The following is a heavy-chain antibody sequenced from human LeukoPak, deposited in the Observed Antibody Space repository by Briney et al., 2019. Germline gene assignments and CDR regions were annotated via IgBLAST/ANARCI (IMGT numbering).Heavy chain of an antibody. CDR3: ARAVYDFWSGYPISRVFDY. D-gene: IGHD3-3*01. CDR1: GWSFSGYY. J-gene: IGHJ4*02. CDR2: INHSGST. V-gene: IGHV4-34*01. Sequence: PSETLSLTCAVYGWSFSGYYWSWIRQPPGKGLEWIGEINHSGSTNYNPSLKSRVTISVDTSKNQFSLKLSSVTAADTAVYYCARAVYDFWSGYPISRVFDYWGQGTLVTVSS.